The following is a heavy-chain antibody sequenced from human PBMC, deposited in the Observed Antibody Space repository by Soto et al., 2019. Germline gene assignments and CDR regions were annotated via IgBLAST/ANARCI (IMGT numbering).Heavy chain of an antibody. J-gene: IGHJ4*02. Sequence: SETLSLTCTVSGGSISSYYWSWIRQPPGKGLEWIGYIYYSGSTNYNPSLKSRVTISVDTSKNQFSLKLSSVTAADTAVYYRARGHSSGYYYVPDYWGQGTLVTVSS. CDR3: ARGHSSGYYYVPDY. D-gene: IGHD3-22*01. CDR1: GGSISSYY. CDR2: IYYSGST. V-gene: IGHV4-59*01.